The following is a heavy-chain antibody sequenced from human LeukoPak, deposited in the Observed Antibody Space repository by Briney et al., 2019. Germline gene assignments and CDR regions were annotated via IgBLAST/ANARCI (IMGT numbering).Heavy chain of an antibody. CDR1: GYTFTSYY. Sequence: GASVKVSCKASGYTFTSYYMHWVRQAPGQGLEWMGIINPSGGSTSYAQKFQGRVTMTRDTSTSTVYMELSSLRSEDTAVYYCARVRGIAVAGTYIPDAFDIWGQGTMVTVSS. CDR2: INPSGGST. J-gene: IGHJ3*02. V-gene: IGHV1-46*01. D-gene: IGHD6-19*01. CDR3: ARVRGIAVAGTYIPDAFDI.